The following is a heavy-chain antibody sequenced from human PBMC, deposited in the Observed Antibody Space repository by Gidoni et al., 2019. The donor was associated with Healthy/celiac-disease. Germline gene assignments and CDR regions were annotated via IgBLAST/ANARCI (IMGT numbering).Heavy chain of an antibody. Sequence: EVQLVESGVGLVQPGGSLRLSCAPSGFTFSSYAMSWVRQAPGKGLDWVSASSGSGGSTYYADSVKGRFTISRDNSKNTLYLQMNSLRAEDTAVYYCAYGLEWLWNWGQGTLVTVSS. CDR1: GFTFSSYA. D-gene: IGHD3-3*01. CDR3: AYGLEWLWN. V-gene: IGHV3-23*04. CDR2: SSGSGGST. J-gene: IGHJ4*02.